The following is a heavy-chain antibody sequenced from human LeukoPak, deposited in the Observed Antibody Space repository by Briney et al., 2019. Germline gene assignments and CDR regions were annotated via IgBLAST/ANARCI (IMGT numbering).Heavy chain of an antibody. D-gene: IGHD1-1*01. CDR1: GFSIDDCA. J-gene: IGHJ6*02. Sequence: GGSLRLSCAASGFSIDDCAMHWVRQAPGKGLEWVSSINWNGGNINYADSVKGRFTISRDNAKNSLYLQMNSLKAEDTALYYCAKDNSLRTGRQIYHYFYGMDVWGQGTTVTVSS. CDR3: AKDNSLRTGRQIYHYFYGMDV. V-gene: IGHV3-9*01. CDR2: INWNGGNI.